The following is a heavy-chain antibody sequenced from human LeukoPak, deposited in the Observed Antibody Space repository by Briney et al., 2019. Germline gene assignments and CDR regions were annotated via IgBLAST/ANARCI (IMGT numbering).Heavy chain of an antibody. Sequence: GGSLRLSCVASGSTFSIYNMNWVRQAPGKGLEWVSSISSSSSYIYYADSVKGRFTISRDNAKSSVFLQMNSLRAEDTAVYYCARDSEPWGQGTLVTVSS. CDR2: ISSSSSYI. CDR3: ARDSEP. V-gene: IGHV3-21*01. CDR1: GSTFSIYN. J-gene: IGHJ5*02.